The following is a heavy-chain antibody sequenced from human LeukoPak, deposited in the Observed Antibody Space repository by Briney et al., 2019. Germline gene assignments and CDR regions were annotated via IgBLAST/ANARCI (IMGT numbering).Heavy chain of an antibody. CDR3: AKDAEGPLDY. CDR1: GFTFSSCG. J-gene: IGHJ4*02. CDR2: VSDGGRST. V-gene: IGHV3-23*01. D-gene: IGHD1-14*01. Sequence: PGGSLRLSCTASGFTFSSCGISWVRQAPGKGLEWVSAVSDGGRSTYYADSVKVRFTIYRENSKNTLYLQMNSLRGEDTAVYYCAKDAEGPLDYWGQGTLVTVSS.